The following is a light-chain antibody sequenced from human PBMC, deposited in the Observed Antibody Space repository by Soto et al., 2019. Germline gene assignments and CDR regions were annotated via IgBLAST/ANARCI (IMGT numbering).Light chain of an antibody. CDR3: CSYAGSSVV. CDR1: SSDVGGYNY. Sequence: QSALTQPRSVSGSPGQSVTISCTGTSSDVGGYNYVSWYQQHPGKAPKLMIYDVNKRPSGVPDRFAGSKSGNTASLTISGLQAEDEADYYGCSYAGSSVVFGGGTKLTVL. J-gene: IGLJ2*01. V-gene: IGLV2-11*01. CDR2: DVN.